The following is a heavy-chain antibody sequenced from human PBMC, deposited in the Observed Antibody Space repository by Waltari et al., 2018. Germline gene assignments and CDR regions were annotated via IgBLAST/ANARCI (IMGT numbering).Heavy chain of an antibody. CDR3: ARPTPHYYDEVGYAFDI. J-gene: IGHJ3*02. V-gene: IGHV4-39*01. Sequence: QLQLQESGPGLVKPSETLSLTCTVSGGSISSSSYYWGWIRQPPGKGLEWIGSIYYSGSTYYNPSLKSRVTISVDTSKNQFSLKLSSVTAADTAVYYCARPTPHYYDEVGYAFDIWGQGTMVTVSS. CDR1: GGSISSSSYY. CDR2: IYYSGST. D-gene: IGHD3-22*01.